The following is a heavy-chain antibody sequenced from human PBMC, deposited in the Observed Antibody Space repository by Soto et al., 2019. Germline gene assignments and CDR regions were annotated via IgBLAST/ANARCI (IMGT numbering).Heavy chain of an antibody. CDR3: ATAVVGDDFHY. CDR1: GDSISSCFW. CDR2: IYRGRNT. J-gene: IGHJ4*02. D-gene: IGHD6-19*01. V-gene: IGHV4-4*02. Sequence: QVQVQESGPGLVKPSGTLSLTCAVSGDSISSCFWWSWVRQPPGKGLEWIGEIYRGRNTYYNPSLKSRGTIPVDKSKNQLSRGLNAVTAADTAVYYCATAVVGDDFHYWGQGTLVTVSS.